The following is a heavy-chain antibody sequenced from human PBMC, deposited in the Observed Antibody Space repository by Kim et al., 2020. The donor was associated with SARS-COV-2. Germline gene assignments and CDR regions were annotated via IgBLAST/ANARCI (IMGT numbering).Heavy chain of an antibody. CDR3: ARASYSYYYYGMDV. V-gene: IGHV4-39*02. Sequence: SETLSLTCSVSGGAISSSSYYWVWIRQPPGRGLEWIGSITYNGKTYYNASVKSRATVSLDTSKYHLSLKLTSVTAADTAVYYCARASYSYYYYGMDVWGQGTTITVSS. CDR1: GGAISSSSYY. J-gene: IGHJ6*01. CDR2: ITYNGKT.